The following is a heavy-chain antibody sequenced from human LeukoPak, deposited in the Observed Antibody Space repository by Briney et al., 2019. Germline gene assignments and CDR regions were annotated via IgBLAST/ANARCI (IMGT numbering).Heavy chain of an antibody. CDR2: ISGSGRST. CDR1: GFSFSIYA. V-gene: IGHV3-23*01. Sequence: GGSLRLSCAASGFSFSIYAVSWVRQAPGKGLEWVSAISGSGRSTYYADSVKGRFTISRDHSKNTLYLQMSSLRVEDTAVYYCAKEVEYYFDSWGQGTLVIVSS. CDR3: AKEVEYYFDS. J-gene: IGHJ4*02.